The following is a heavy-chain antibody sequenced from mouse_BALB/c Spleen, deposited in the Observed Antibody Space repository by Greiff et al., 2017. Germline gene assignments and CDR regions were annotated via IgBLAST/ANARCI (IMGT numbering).Heavy chain of an antibody. CDR3: ARVDGGFAY. D-gene: IGHD2-3*01. CDR1: GFTFSSYT. J-gene: IGHJ3*01. Sequence: EVKLVESGGGLVQPGGSLKLSCAASGFTFSSYTMSWVRQTPEKRLEWVAYISNGGGSTYYPDTVKGRFTISRDNAKNTLYLQMSSLKSEDTAMYYCARVDGGFAYWGQGTLVTVSA. CDR2: ISNGGGST. V-gene: IGHV5-12-2*01.